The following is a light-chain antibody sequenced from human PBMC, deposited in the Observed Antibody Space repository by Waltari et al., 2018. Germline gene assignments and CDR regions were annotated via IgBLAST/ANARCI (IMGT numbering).Light chain of an antibody. V-gene: IGLV2-14*03. CDR3: SSYTSSSSVV. Sequence: QSALTQPASVSGSPGQSIAISCTGTSSAVGGYNYVSWYQQHQGKAPKLMIYDVSNRPSGVSNRFSGSKSGNTASLTISGLQAEDEADHYCSSYTSSSSVVFGGGTKLTVL. J-gene: IGLJ2*01. CDR2: DVS. CDR1: SSAVGGYNY.